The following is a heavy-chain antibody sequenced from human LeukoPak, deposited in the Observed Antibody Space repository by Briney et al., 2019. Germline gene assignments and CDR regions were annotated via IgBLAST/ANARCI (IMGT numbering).Heavy chain of an antibody. D-gene: IGHD3/OR15-3a*01. J-gene: IGHJ4*02. CDR1: GFTFRNYA. CDR2: IGGSGGAP. CDR3: AKHPDDFSTGYNLYFEY. Sequence: GGSLRLSCGAPGFTFRNYAMSWARLAPGKGLEWVSSIGGSGGAPFHADSVTGRFIISRDNSKNALFLQMDNLRPDDTAVYYCAKHPDDFSTGYNLYFEYWGRGALVTVSS. V-gene: IGHV3-23*01.